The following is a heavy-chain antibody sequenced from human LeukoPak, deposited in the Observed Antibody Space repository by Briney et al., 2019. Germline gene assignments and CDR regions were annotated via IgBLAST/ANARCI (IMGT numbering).Heavy chain of an antibody. D-gene: IGHD3-9*01. CDR2: VNGGDDST. CDR3: AKWGDYDILTGYYDPDY. V-gene: IGHV3-23*01. CDR1: GFTFSNYA. Sequence: PGGSLRLSCAASGFTFSNYAMEWVRQAPGKGGEGGSAVNGGDDSTYSAASVKGRFTISRDTSKNTLYLQMNTLRAEDTAVYYCAKWGDYDILTGYYDPDYWGQGTLVTVSS. J-gene: IGHJ4*02.